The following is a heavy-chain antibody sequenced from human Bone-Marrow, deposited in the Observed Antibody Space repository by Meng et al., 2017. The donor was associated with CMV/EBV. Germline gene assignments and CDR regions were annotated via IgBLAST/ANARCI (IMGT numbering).Heavy chain of an antibody. D-gene: IGHD5-12*01. J-gene: IGHJ4*02. CDR2: IIPIFGTA. CDR3: ARGPHSGYDL. Sequence: LVKVSCKASGGTFSSYAISWVRQAPGQGLEWMGGIIPIFGTANYAQKFQGRVTITTDESTSTAYMELSSLRSEDTAVCYCARGPHSGYDLWGQGTLVTVSS. V-gene: IGHV1-69*05. CDR1: GGTFSSYA.